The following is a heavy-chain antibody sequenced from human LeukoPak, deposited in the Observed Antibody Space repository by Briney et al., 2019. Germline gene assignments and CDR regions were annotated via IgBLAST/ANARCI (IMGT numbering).Heavy chain of an antibody. CDR1: GGSISSSSYY. D-gene: IGHD5-12*01. J-gene: IGHJ6*03. CDR3: ARGATYFYYYYYMDV. Sequence: SETLSLTCTVSGGSISSSSYYWGWIRQPPGKGLEWIGSIYYSGSTYYNPSLKSRVTISVDTSKNQFSLKLSSVTAADTAVYYCARGATYFYYYYYMDVWGKGTTVTVSS. V-gene: IGHV4-39*07. CDR2: IYYSGST.